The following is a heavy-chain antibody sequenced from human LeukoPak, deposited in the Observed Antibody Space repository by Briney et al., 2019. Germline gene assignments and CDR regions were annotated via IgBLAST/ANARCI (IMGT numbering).Heavy chain of an antibody. CDR1: GFTFSSYS. CDR2: ISSSSSTI. J-gene: IGHJ4*02. V-gene: IGHV3-48*01. Sequence: PPGGSLRLSCAASGFTFSSYSMNWVRQAPGKGLEWVSYISSSSSTIYYADSVKGRFTISRDNAKNSLYLQMNSLRAEDTAVYYCARRFDWPGTAWGQGTLVTVSS. D-gene: IGHD3-9*01. CDR3: ARRFDWPGTA.